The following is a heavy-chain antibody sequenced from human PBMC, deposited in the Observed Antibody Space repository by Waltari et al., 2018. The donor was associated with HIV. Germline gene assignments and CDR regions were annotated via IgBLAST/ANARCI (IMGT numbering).Heavy chain of an antibody. J-gene: IGHJ6*02. D-gene: IGHD3-3*01. CDR3: ARISTWFNLEGGDV. V-gene: IGHV4-39*01. CDR2: IYYSGNT. CDR1: GCSISNTHYY. Sequence: QLQLQESGPGLVQPSETLSLTCTVSGCSISNTHYYWGWIRQPPGKGLQWIASIYYSGNTYYNPSLQSRVTISVDTSKNQFSLKMTSVTAADTALYYCARISTWFNLEGGDVWGQGTTVTVSS.